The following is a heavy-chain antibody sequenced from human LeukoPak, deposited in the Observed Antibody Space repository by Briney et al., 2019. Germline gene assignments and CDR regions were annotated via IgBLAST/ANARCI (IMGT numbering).Heavy chain of an antibody. CDR2: IYYSGST. J-gene: IGHJ5*02. CDR1: GGSVSSYY. V-gene: IGHV4-59*08. Sequence: PSETLTLTCTVSGGSVSSYYWSWIRQPPGKGLEWIAYIYYSGSTKYNPSLKSRVTISLDRSKNQFSLKLRSVTAADTDVYYCARLQVHCGGDCYTRWFDPWGQGTLVTVSS. D-gene: IGHD2-21*02. CDR3: ARLQVHCGGDCYTRWFDP.